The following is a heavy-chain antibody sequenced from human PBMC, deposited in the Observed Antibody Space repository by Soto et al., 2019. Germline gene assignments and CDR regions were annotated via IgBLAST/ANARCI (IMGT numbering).Heavy chain of an antibody. V-gene: IGHV3-13*01. CDR2: IGTSGHA. J-gene: IGHJ3*02. Sequence: VGALRVSCAASGFTFSGYGMHWVRQAAGESLEWVSVIGTSGHAFYADSVKGRFTITREDAKNSVYLQMNSLRDGDTAVYYCARCGGFAKQYADAFDIWGQGTIVTVSS. CDR3: ARCGGFAKQYADAFDI. CDR1: GFTFSGYG. D-gene: IGHD3-10*01.